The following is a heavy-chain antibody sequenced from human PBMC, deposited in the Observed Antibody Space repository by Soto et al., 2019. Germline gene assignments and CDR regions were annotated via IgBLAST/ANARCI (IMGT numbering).Heavy chain of an antibody. CDR3: AKRVRTEGNFDY. CDR2: ISGSGGST. J-gene: IGHJ4*02. Sequence: PGGSLRLSCAASGFTFSSYAMTWVRQAPGKGLEWVLAISGSGGSTYYADSVKGRFTISRDNSKNTLYLQMNSLRAEDTAVYYCAKRVRTEGNFDYWGQGTLVTVSS. V-gene: IGHV3-23*01. CDR1: GFTFSSYA.